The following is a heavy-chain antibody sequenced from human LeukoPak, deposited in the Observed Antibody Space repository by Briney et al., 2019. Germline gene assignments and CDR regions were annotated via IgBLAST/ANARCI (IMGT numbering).Heavy chain of an antibody. V-gene: IGHV4-4*07. J-gene: IGHJ4*02. Sequence: SETLSLTCTVSGGYISTYYWSWIRQPAGKGLEWIGRIYSSGSANYNPSLRSRLAISVDTSKNQFSLKLSSVTAADTAVYYCARLDSSSWYYFDYWGQGTLVTVSS. CDR3: ARLDSSSWYYFDY. CDR1: GGYISTYY. CDR2: IYSSGSA. D-gene: IGHD6-13*01.